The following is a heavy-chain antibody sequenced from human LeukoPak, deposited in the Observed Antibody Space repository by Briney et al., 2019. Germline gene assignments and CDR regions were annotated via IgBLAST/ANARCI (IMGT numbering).Heavy chain of an antibody. CDR3: ARANALYCSSTSCLFDY. J-gene: IGHJ4*02. D-gene: IGHD2-2*01. CDR1: GYTFTGYY. Sequence: GSSVKVSRKASGYTFTGYYMHWVRQAPAQGLEWMAWINPNSGGTYYAQNFHDRITMTRDTSISTAYMELSRLRSDDTAIYYCARANALYCSSTSCLFDYWGQGTLVTVSS. V-gene: IGHV1-2*02. CDR2: INPNSGGT.